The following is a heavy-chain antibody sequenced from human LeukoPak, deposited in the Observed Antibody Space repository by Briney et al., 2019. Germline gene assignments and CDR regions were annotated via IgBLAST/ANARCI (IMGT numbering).Heavy chain of an antibody. CDR1: GFTFDDYA. J-gene: IGHJ5*02. D-gene: IGHD3-9*01. Sequence: PGGSLRLSRAAPGFTFDDYAMHWVRQAPGKGLEWVSGISWNSGSIGYADSVKGRFTISRDNAKNSLYLQMNSLRAEGSAVYYCARSRYFDWFGFDPWGQGTLVTVSS. CDR3: ARSRYFDWFGFDP. V-gene: IGHV3-9*01. CDR2: ISWNSGSI.